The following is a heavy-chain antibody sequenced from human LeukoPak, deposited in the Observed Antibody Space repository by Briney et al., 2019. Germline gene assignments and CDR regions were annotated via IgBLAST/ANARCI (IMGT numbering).Heavy chain of an antibody. CDR1: GFPFSYFG. V-gene: IGHV3-30*02. CDR2: IRFDGNDK. D-gene: IGHD3-22*01. Sequence: TGGSLRLSCAASGFPFSYFGMHWVRQAPGKGLEWVAFIRFDGNDKFYADSVKGRFTISRDNSKNTLYLQMNSLRAEDTAVYYCARERNYYDSSGVFDYWGQGTLVTVSS. J-gene: IGHJ4*02. CDR3: ARERNYYDSSGVFDY.